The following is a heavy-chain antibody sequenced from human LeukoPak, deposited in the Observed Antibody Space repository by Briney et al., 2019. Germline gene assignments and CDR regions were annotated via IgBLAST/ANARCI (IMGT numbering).Heavy chain of an antibody. V-gene: IGHV3-23*01. CDR1: GFEFNMYG. CDR2: ISGHGDST. J-gene: IGHJ5*02. D-gene: IGHD2-2*01. Sequence: GGTLRLSCAASGFEFNMYGMNWVRQAPGKGLEWVSGISGHGDSTSYADSVKGRFIISRDISKNNLYLQMNSLRAEDTAVYYCARVTSGYCSSTSCYAWNWFDPWGQGTLVTVSS. CDR3: ARVTSGYCSSTSCYAWNWFDP.